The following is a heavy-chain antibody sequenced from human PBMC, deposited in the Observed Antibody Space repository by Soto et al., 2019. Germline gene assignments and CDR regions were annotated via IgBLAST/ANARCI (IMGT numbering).Heavy chain of an antibody. J-gene: IGHJ6*02. D-gene: IGHD2-2*01. CDR3: ARDGEGLVVPAAGGMDV. Sequence: QVQLQESGPGLVKPSQTLSLTCTVSGGSISSGGYYWSWIRQHPGKGLEWLGYIYYSGSTYYNPSLKSRVTISVDTSKHQFSLKLSSVTAADTAVYYCARDGEGLVVPAAGGMDVWGQGTTVTVSS. CDR1: GGSISSGGYY. V-gene: IGHV4-31*03. CDR2: IYYSGST.